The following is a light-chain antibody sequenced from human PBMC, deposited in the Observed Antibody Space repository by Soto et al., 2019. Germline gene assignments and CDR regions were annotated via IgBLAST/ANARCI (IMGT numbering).Light chain of an antibody. V-gene: IGKV3-11*01. CDR3: QRGDT. CDR2: DAS. J-gene: IGKJ5*01. CDR1: QSVSSN. Sequence: EIVLTQSPATLFLSPGERATLSCRASQSVSSNLAWYQQKPGQAPRLLIYDASNRATGIPARFSGSGSGTDFTLTISSLEPEDFAVYYCQRGDTFGQGTRLDIK.